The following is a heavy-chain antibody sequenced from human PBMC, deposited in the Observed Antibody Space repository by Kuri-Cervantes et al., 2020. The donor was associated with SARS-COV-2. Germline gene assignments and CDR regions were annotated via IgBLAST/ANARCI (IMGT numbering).Heavy chain of an antibody. J-gene: IGHJ4*02. CDR1: GFSFSMYW. CDR3: ASAGRWLQSTPFDY. D-gene: IGHD5-24*01. CDR2: IKKNVSEE. Sequence: GGSLRPSCAPSGFSFSMYWMSWVRQAPGEGLEWVANIKKNVSEEYYVEPVKGRFTISRDNATNSLYLQMNSLGAEDTAVYYGASAGRWLQSTPFDYWGQGTLVTVSS. V-gene: IGHV3-7*01.